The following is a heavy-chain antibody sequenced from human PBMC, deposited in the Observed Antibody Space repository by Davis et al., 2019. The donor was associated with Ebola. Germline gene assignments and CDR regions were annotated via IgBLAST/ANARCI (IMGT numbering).Heavy chain of an antibody. V-gene: IGHV4-34*01. CDR2: INHSGST. CDR1: GGSFSGYY. J-gene: IGHJ5*02. D-gene: IGHD6-13*01. CDR3: ARHRYSSSWYSITKWFDP. Sequence: MPSETLSLTCAVYGGSFSGYYWSWIRQPPGKGLEWIGEINHSGSTNYNPSLKSRVTISVDTSKNQFSLKLSSVTAADTAVYYCARHRYSSSWYSITKWFDPWGQGTLVTVSS.